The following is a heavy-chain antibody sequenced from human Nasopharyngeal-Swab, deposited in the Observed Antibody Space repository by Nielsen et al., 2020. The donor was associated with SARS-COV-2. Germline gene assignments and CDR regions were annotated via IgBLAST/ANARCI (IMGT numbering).Heavy chain of an antibody. CDR2: IYYSGST. J-gene: IGHJ3*02. V-gene: IGHV4-39*01. CDR3: ASQILWFGELTLDAFDI. CDR1: GGSISSSSYY. D-gene: IGHD3-10*01. Sequence: SETLSLTCTVSGGSISSSSYYWGWIRQPPGKGLEWIGSIYYSGSTYYNPSLKSRVTISVDTSKNQFSLTLSSVTAADTAVYYCASQILWFGELTLDAFDIWGQGTMVTVSS.